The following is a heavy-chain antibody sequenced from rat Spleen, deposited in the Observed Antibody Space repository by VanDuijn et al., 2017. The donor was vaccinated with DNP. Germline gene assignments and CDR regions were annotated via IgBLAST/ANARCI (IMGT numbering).Heavy chain of an antibody. CDR2: ISYSGNT. D-gene: IGHD1-7*01. Sequence: DVQLQESGSGLVKPSQSLSLTCSVTGYSITSNYWGWIRQFPGNKMEYIGHISYSGNTNYNPSLKSRISITRDTSKNHFFLHLNSVTTEDTATYYCARWTRYFDYWGQGVMVTVSS. J-gene: IGHJ2*01. V-gene: IGHV3-1*01. CDR1: GYSITSNY. CDR3: ARWTRYFDY.